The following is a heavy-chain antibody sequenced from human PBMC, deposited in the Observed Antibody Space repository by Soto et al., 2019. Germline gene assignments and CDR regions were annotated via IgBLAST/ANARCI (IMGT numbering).Heavy chain of an antibody. Sequence: SGKVSCKASGGTFISYAISLLLQAPVQVLEWMGGIIPIFGTANYAQKFQGRVTITADESTSTAYMELSSLRSEDTAVYYCARLDCSSTSCFYYYYGMDVWGQGTTVTVSS. CDR2: IIPIFGTA. CDR3: ARLDCSSTSCFYYYYGMDV. V-gene: IGHV1-69*13. D-gene: IGHD2-2*01. J-gene: IGHJ6*02. CDR1: GGTFISYA.